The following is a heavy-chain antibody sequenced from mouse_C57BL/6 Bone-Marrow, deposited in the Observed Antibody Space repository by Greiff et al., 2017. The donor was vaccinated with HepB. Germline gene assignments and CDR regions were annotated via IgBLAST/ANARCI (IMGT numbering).Heavy chain of an antibody. V-gene: IGHV4-1*01. CDR3: ARIYYYSSSYHFDV. Sequence: VQLQQSGGGLVQPGGSLKLSCAASGIDFSRYWMSWVRRAPGKGLEWIGEINPDSSTINYAPSLKDKFIISRDNAKNTLYLQMSKVRSEDTALYYCARIYYYSSSYHFDVWGTGTTVTVSS. D-gene: IGHD1-1*01. CDR2: INPDSSTI. J-gene: IGHJ1*03. CDR1: GIDFSRYW.